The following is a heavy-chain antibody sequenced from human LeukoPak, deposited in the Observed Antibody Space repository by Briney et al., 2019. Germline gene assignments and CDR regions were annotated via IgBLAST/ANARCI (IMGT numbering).Heavy chain of an antibody. CDR3: ARDRGSTSIVVVPFDY. J-gene: IGHJ4*02. CDR1: GYTFTSYG. D-gene: IGHD2-15*01. V-gene: IGHV1-18*04. Sequence: GASVKVSCKASGYTFTSYGISWVRQAPGQGLEWMGWISAYNGNTNYAQKLQGRFTMTTDTSTSTAYMELRSLRSDDTAVYYCARDRGSTSIVVVPFDYWGQGTLVTVSS. CDR2: ISAYNGNT.